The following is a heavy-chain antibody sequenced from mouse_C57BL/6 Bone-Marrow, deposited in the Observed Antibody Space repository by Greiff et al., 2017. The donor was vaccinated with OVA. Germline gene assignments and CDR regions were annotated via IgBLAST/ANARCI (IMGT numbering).Heavy chain of an antibody. Sequence: QVQLKESGPGILQPSQTLSLTCSFSGFSLSTFGMGVGWIRQPSGKGLEWLAHIWWGDAKYYNPALKSRLPISKDSSKNQEFHKIAKMDTADTATYYCARTCYDSWLAYWGQGTLVTVSA. CDR2: IWWGDAK. J-gene: IGHJ3*01. CDR1: GFSLSTFGMG. CDR3: ARTCYDSWLAY. V-gene: IGHV8-8*01. D-gene: IGHD2-3*01.